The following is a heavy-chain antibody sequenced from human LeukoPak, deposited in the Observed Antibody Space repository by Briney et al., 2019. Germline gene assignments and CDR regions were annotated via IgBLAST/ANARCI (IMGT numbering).Heavy chain of an antibody. CDR3: ARDGGNCTSTSCYDRLDY. D-gene: IGHD2-2*01. Sequence: GGSLRLSCAASGFTFRSYDMHWVRQAPGKGLQWVAVISYDGSNKYHTDSVKGRFTISRDNAKNSLYLQMNNLRAEDTAVYYCARDGGNCTSTSCYDRLDYWGQGALVTVSS. CDR1: GFTFRSYD. V-gene: IGHV3-30*03. J-gene: IGHJ4*02. CDR2: ISYDGSNK.